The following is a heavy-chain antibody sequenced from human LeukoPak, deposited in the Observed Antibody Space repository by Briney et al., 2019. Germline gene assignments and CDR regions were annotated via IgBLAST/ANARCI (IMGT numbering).Heavy chain of an antibody. CDR2: ISGSGDST. J-gene: IGHJ4*02. Sequence: GGSLRLSCAASGFTFNTYAMTWVRQAPGKGLEWVSTISGSGDSTCYADSVKGRFTITRDNSKNTLYLQMNSLRAEDTAVYYCAKGYYYDSSGSYYNSSPFDYWGQGTLVTVSS. D-gene: IGHD3-22*01. CDR1: GFTFNTYA. CDR3: AKGYYYDSSGSYYNSSPFDY. V-gene: IGHV3-23*01.